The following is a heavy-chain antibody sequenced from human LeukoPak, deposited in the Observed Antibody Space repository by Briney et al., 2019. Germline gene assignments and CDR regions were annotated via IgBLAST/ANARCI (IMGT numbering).Heavy chain of an antibody. CDR2: INGDGTST. Sequence: QPGGSLRLSCAASGFTLRSYWMHWVRQAPGKGLVWVSHINGDGTSTNYADSVRGRFTISRDNAKNTLYLQMNSLRGEDTAVYYCGRGGNPYALDVWGQGTTVTVSS. V-gene: IGHV3-74*01. J-gene: IGHJ6*02. CDR3: GRGGNPYALDV. CDR1: GFTLRSYW.